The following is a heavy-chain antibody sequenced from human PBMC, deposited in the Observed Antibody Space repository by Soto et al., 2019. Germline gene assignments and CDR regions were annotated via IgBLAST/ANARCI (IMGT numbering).Heavy chain of an antibody. V-gene: IGHV1-46*03. CDR3: ARLFNRLQSFLFDP. D-gene: IGHD4-4*01. CDR1: GYTFTSYY. J-gene: IGHJ5*02. Sequence: GASVKGSCKASGYTFTSYYMHWGRQAPGQGLERMGIINPSGGSTSYAQKFQGRVTMTRDTSTSTVYMELSSLRSEDTAVYYCARLFNRLQSFLFDPWGQGTLVTVSS. CDR2: INPSGGST.